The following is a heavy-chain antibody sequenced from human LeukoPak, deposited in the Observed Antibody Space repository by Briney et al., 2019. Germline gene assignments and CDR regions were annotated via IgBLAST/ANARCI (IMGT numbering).Heavy chain of an antibody. CDR2: IYPGDSDT. Sequence: GESLKISCKGSGYSFTSYYIGWVRQMPGKGLGWMGIIYPGDSDTRYSPSFQGQVTISADKSINAAYLQWSSLKASDTAMYYCARVVGDNWFDPWGQGTLVTVSS. V-gene: IGHV5-51*01. D-gene: IGHD2-15*01. J-gene: IGHJ5*02. CDR1: GYSFTSYY. CDR3: ARVVGDNWFDP.